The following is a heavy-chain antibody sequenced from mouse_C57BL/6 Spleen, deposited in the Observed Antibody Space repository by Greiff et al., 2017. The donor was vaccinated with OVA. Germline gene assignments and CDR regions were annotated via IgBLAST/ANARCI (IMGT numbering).Heavy chain of an antibody. CDR1: GFNIKHTY. CDR3: ARSGYINGDYFDD. Sequence: VQLKQSVAELVRPGASVKLSCTASGFNIKHTYMHWVKQRPEQGLEWIGRIDPANGNTKYAPKFQGKATITADPSSNTAYLQLSSLTSEDTAIYYCARSGYINGDYFDDWGQGATLTVSS. D-gene: IGHD1-3*01. J-gene: IGHJ2*01. V-gene: IGHV14-3*01. CDR2: IDPANGNT.